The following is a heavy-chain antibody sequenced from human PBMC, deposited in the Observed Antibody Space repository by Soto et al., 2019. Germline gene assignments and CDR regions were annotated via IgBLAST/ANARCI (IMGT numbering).Heavy chain of an antibody. CDR1: GYIFTVNS. V-gene: IGHV1-2*04. Sequence: GASVKVSWKAAGYIFTVNSMHWVRQAPGQGLEWMGWINPNNGGTNYARKFQGWVTMTRDTSISTAYMDLTRLKSDDTAVYYRANQRSGVVYWGQGTLVTVSS. D-gene: IGHD2-15*01. CDR3: ANQRSGVVY. J-gene: IGHJ4*02. CDR2: INPNNGGT.